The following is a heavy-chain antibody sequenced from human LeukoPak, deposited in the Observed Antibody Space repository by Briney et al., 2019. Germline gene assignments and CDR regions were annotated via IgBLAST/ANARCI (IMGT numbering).Heavy chain of an antibody. J-gene: IGHJ4*02. Sequence: GASLRLSCAASGFTFSSYSMCWVRQAPGKGPEWVSGIKESGDITYYADSVKGRFTISRDNSKNTLYLQMNSLRAKDTAKYYCAKYCSGATCSGYWGQGTLVTVSS. CDR3: AKYCSGATCSGY. V-gene: IGHV3-23*01. CDR1: GFTFSSYS. D-gene: IGHD2-15*01. CDR2: IKESGDIT.